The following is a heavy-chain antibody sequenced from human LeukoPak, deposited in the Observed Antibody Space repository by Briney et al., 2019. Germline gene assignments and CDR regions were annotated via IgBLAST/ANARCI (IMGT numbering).Heavy chain of an antibody. D-gene: IGHD3-10*01. CDR2: IYYSGST. CDR1: GGSISSSSYY. CDR3: ASPENVGVISG. J-gene: IGHJ4*02. Sequence: PSETLSLTCTVSGGSISSSSYYWGWIRQPPGKGLEWIGSIYYSGSTYYNPSLKSRVTISVDTSKNQFSLKLSSVTAADTAVYCCASPENVGVISGWGQGTLVTVSS. V-gene: IGHV4-39*07.